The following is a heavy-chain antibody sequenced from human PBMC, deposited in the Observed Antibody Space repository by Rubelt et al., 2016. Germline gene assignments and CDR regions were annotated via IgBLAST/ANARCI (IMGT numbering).Heavy chain of an antibody. CDR1: GFTVSSNY. D-gene: IGHD1-14*01. CDR2: IYSGGST. CDR3: AREYRALVYYFDY. Sequence: EVQLLESGGGLVQPGGSLRLSCAASGFTVSSNYMSWVRQAPGKGLEWVSVIYSGGSTYYADSVKGRLTISRDNSKNTLYLQMNSLIAEDTAVYYCAREYRALVYYFDYWGQGTLVTVSS. J-gene: IGHJ4*02. V-gene: IGHV3-66*01.